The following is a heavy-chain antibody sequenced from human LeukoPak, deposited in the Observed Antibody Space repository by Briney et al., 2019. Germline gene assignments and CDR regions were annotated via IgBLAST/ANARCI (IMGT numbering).Heavy chain of an antibody. CDR2: IYYSGST. CDR3: ARDYYDSSGYYYSGDHYWYFDL. CDR1: GGSISSYY. J-gene: IGHJ2*01. Sequence: SETLSLNCTVSGGSISSYYWSWIRQPPGKGLEWIGYIYYSGSTNYNPSLKSRVTISVDTSKNQFSLKLSSVTAADTAVYYCARDYYDSSGYYYSGDHYWYFDLWGRGTLVTVSS. D-gene: IGHD3-22*01. V-gene: IGHV4-59*01.